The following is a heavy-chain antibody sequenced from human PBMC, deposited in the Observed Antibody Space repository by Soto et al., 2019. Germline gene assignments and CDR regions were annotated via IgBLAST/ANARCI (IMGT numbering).Heavy chain of an antibody. V-gene: IGHV3-23*01. Sequence: GGSLRLFCAASGFTFSSYAMSWVRQAPGKGLEWVSAISGSGGSTYYADSVKGRFTISRDNSKNTLYLQMNSLRAEDTAVYYCARRSGCSSTSCLPYYYYYYMDVWGKGTTVTVSS. CDR3: ARRSGCSSTSCLPYYYYYYMDV. D-gene: IGHD2-2*01. J-gene: IGHJ6*03. CDR1: GFTFSSYA. CDR2: ISGSGGST.